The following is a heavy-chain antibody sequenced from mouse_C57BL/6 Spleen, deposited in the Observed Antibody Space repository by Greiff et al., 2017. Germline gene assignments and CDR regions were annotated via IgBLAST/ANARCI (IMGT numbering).Heavy chain of an antibody. Sequence: EVHLVESGGGLVKPGGSLKLSCAASGFTFSSYAMYWVRQTPEKRLEWVATISDGGSYTYYPDNVKGRFTISRDNAKNNLYLQMSHLKSEDTAMYYCARGGSNYGWYFDVWGTGTTVTVSS. V-gene: IGHV5-4*01. CDR1: GFTFSSYA. CDR2: ISDGGSYT. D-gene: IGHD2-5*01. J-gene: IGHJ1*03. CDR3: ARGGSNYGWYFDV.